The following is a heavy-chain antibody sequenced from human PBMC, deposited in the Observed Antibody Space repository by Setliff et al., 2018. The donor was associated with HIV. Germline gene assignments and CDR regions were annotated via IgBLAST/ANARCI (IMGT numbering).Heavy chain of an antibody. V-gene: IGHV5-10-1*01. CDR1: GYSFTHSW. Sequence: GESLKISCKASGYSFTHSWIGWVRQMPGKGLAWMGKIDPSDSNTNYSPSFQGHVTISVDRSISTAYLQWSSLKASDTAMYYCVRQRSGWYEGIRYYMDVWGKGTTVTVSS. J-gene: IGHJ6*03. CDR3: VRQRSGWYEGIRYYMDV. D-gene: IGHD6-19*01. CDR2: IDPSDSNT.